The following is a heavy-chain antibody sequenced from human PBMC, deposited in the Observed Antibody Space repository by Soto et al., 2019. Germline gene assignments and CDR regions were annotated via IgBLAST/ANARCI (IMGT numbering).Heavy chain of an antibody. CDR1: GYRFTDYW. V-gene: IGHV5-51*01. J-gene: IGHJ4*02. CDR2: IYPGDSDT. CDR3: ARRDTSGLHYFDN. Sequence: GESLKISCKGSGYRFTDYWIGWVRQMPGKGLEWVGIIYPGDSDTRYSPSFQGQVTISADKSISTAYLQWSSLKASDTAMYYCARRDTSGLHYFDNWGQGALVTVS. D-gene: IGHD3-22*01.